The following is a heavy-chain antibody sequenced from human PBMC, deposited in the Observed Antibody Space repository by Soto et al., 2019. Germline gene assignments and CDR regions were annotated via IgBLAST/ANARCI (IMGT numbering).Heavy chain of an antibody. Sequence: HPGGSLRLSCAASVFTFSSYAMSLVRQAPGKGLEWVSAISCDGSNKHYADSVKGRFTVSRDNYKNTLYLQMNSLRAEDTAVYFCARYSGKYQGHIEHRGKGTTVTGSS. CDR2: ISCDGSNK. CDR1: VFTFSSYA. D-gene: IGHD1-26*01. CDR3: ARYSGKYQGHIEH. J-gene: IGHJ6*03. V-gene: IGHV3-30*03.